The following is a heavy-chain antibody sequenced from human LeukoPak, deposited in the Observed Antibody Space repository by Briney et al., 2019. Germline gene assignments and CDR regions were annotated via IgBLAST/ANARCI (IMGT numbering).Heavy chain of an antibody. Sequence: GGSLRLSCAGSGFTFSSYWMSWVRQAPGKGLEWVANIKQDGSEKYYVDSVKGRFTISRDNAKNSLYLQMNSLRAEDTAVYYCARDSPEKDYYDSSGYYVHWGQGTLVTVSS. V-gene: IGHV3-7*01. CDR3: ARDSPEKDYYDSSGYYVH. CDR2: IKQDGSEK. J-gene: IGHJ4*02. CDR1: GFTFSSYW. D-gene: IGHD3-22*01.